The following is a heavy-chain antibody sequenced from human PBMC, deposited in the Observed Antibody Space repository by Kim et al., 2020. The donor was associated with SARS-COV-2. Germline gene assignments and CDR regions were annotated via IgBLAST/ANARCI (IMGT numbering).Heavy chain of an antibody. Sequence: ASVKVSCKASGYTFTSYYMHWVRQAPGQGLEWMGIINPSGGSTSYAQKFQGRVTMTRDTSTSTVYMELSSLRSEDTAVYYCARAMVRGVIKNYYYYGMDVWSQGTTVTVSS. V-gene: IGHV1-46*01. D-gene: IGHD3-10*01. CDR1: GYTFTSYY. CDR3: ARAMVRGVIKNYYYYGMDV. CDR2: INPSGGST. J-gene: IGHJ6*02.